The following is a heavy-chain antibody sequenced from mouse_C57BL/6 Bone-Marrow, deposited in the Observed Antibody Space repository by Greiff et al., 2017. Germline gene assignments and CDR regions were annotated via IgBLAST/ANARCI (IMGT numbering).Heavy chain of an antibody. V-gene: IGHV1-64*01. CDR3: AKSSSAVEATNWYFDV. J-gene: IGHJ1*03. D-gene: IGHD1-1*01. Sequence: QVQLQQPGAELVKPGASVKLSCKASGYTFTSYWMHWVKQRPGQGLEWIGMIHPTSGCTNYNQKFKSKATLTVDKSSSTAYMQLSSLTSADSAVXHIAKSSSAVEATNWYFDVWGTGTTVTVSS. CDR2: IHPTSGCT. CDR1: GYTFTSYW.